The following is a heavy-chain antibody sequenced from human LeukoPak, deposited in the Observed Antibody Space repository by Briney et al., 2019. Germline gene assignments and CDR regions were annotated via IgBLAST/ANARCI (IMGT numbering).Heavy chain of an antibody. J-gene: IGHJ4*02. CDR3: ARDQGSLFGELLYYFDY. CDR1: GFTFSSYA. Sequence: RRSLRLSCAASGFTFSSYAMHWVRQAPGKGLEWVAVISYDGSNKYYADSVKGRFTISRDNSKNTLYLQMNSLRAEDTAVYYCARDQGSLFGELLYYFDYWGQGTLVTVSS. V-gene: IGHV3-30*04. D-gene: IGHD3-10*01. CDR2: ISYDGSNK.